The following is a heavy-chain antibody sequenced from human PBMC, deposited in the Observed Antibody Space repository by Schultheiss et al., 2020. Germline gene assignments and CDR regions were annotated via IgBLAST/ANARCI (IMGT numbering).Heavy chain of an antibody. CDR3: ARFGLYYDYIWGSYRPDY. Sequence: ASVKVSCKASGFTFTSYGISWVRQAPGQGLEWMGWISAYNGNTNYAQKLQGRVTMTTDTSTSTAYMELRSLRSDDTAVYYCARFGLYYDYIWGSYRPDYWGQGTLVTVSS. D-gene: IGHD3-16*02. J-gene: IGHJ4*02. V-gene: IGHV1-18*01. CDR2: ISAYNGNT. CDR1: GFTFTSYG.